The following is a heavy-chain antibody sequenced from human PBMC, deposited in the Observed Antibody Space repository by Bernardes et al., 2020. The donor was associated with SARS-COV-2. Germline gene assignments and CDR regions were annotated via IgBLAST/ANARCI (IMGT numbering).Heavy chain of an antibody. CDR2: ISYDGSNK. J-gene: IGHJ6*02. D-gene: IGHD6-6*01. Sequence: GGSLRLSCAASGFTFSSYGMHWVRQAPGKGLEWVAVISYDGSNKYYADSVKGRFTISRDNSKNTLYLQMNSLRAEDTAVYYCARDFPALPFDGMDVWGQGTTVTVSS. V-gene: IGHV3-30*03. CDR3: ARDFPALPFDGMDV. CDR1: GFTFSSYG.